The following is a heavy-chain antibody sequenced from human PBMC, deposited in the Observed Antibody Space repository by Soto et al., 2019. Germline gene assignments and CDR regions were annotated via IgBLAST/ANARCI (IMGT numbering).Heavy chain of an antibody. Sequence: PSETLSLTGIVSGGSISSSSYYWGWIRQPPGKGLEWIGSIYYSGSTYYNPSLKSRVTISVDTSKNQFSLKLSSVTAAATAVFYCARRRAHNWLDPCGQGPMVTVST. CDR2: IYYSGST. CDR1: GGSISSSSYY. V-gene: IGHV4-39*01. J-gene: IGHJ5*02. D-gene: IGHD1-26*01. CDR3: ARRRAHNWLDP.